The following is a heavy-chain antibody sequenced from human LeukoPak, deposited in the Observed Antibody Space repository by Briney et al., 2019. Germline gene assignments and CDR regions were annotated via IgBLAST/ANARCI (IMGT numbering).Heavy chain of an antibody. CDR1: GFTFSSYA. CDR2: INSAGST. CDR3: ARGAAMNY. D-gene: IGHD2-2*01. Sequence: GGSLRLSCAASGFTFSSYAMSWVRQAPGKGLEWVSAINSAGSTYYGDSVRGRFTISRDNSKNTLYLQMDSLSAEDTAVYYCARGAAMNYWGQGTLVTVSS. V-gene: IGHV3-23*01. J-gene: IGHJ4*02.